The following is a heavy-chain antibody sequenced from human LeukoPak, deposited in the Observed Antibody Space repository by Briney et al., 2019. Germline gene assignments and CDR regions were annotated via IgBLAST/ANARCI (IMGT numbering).Heavy chain of an antibody. CDR3: ARGVTTVTTWWFDP. V-gene: IGHV1-8*01. CDR1: GNTVSSYD. CDR2: MNPNSGNT. J-gene: IGHJ5*02. D-gene: IGHD4-17*01. Sequence: ASVKVSCKASGNTVSSYDFNWVRQATGQGLEWMGWMNPNSGNTGYAQKFQGRVTMTRNTSITTAYMELSSLKSEDTAVYYCARGVTTVTTWWFDPWGQGTLVTVSS.